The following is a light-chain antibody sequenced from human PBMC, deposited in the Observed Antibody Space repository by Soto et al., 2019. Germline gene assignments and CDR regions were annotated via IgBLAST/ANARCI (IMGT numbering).Light chain of an antibody. CDR2: DVS. CDR3: CSYEGRYIYV. Sequence: QSALTQPRSVSGSPGQSVTISCTGSSSDVGGYDFVSWYQQHPGKAPKLMISDVSERPSGVPDRFSGSKSANTASLTISGLQAEDEADYYCCSYEGRYIYVFGSGTKVTVL. J-gene: IGLJ1*01. V-gene: IGLV2-11*01. CDR1: SSDVGGYDF.